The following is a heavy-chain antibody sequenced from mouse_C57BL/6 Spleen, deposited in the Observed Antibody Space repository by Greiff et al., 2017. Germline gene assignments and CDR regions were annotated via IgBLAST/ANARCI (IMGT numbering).Heavy chain of an antibody. CDR2: INPSSGYT. CDR1: GYTFTSYW. V-gene: IGHV1-7*01. Sequence: VQVVESGAELAKPGASVKLSCKASGYTFTSYWMHWVKQRPGQGLEWIGYINPSSGYTKYNQKFKDKATLTADKSSSTAYMQLSSLTYEDSAVYYCAIYYDYDEGFAYWGQGTLVTVSA. J-gene: IGHJ3*01. D-gene: IGHD2-4*01. CDR3: AIYYDYDEGFAY.